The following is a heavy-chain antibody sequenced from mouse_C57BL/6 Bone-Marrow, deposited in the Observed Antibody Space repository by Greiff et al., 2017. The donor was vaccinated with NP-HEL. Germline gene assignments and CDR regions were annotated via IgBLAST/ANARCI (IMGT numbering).Heavy chain of an antibody. D-gene: IGHD2-1*01. Sequence: EVQRVESGGGLVQPGGSLKLSCAASGFTFSDYYMYWVRQTPEKRLEWVAYISNGGGSTYYPDTVKGRFTISRDNAKNTLYLQMSRLKSEDTAMYYCARQGHGNYYFDYWGQGTTLTVSS. CDR1: GFTFSDYY. J-gene: IGHJ2*01. CDR2: ISNGGGST. CDR3: ARQGHGNYYFDY. V-gene: IGHV5-12*01.